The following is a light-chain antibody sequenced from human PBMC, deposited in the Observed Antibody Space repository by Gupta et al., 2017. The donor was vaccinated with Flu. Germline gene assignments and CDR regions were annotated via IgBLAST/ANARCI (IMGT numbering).Light chain of an antibody. Sequence: QSVLTQPPSASGTPWQSVTISCSGSRANIGAYFVYWYQQFPGRAPTLLIYKNNQRPSGVPERFSGSKSDTSASLAISGLRPEDEADYYCAAWDDSLSGSFGGGTRLTVL. CDR3: AAWDDSLSGS. J-gene: IGLJ2*01. CDR2: KNN. CDR1: RANIGAYF. V-gene: IGLV1-47*01.